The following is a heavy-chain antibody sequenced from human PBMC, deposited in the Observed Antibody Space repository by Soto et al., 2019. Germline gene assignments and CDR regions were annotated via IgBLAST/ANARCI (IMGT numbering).Heavy chain of an antibody. CDR1: VYTFTTYG. D-gene: IGHD3-9*01. Sequence: QVQLVQSGAEVKKPGASVNVSCKASVYTFTTYGITWVRQVPGQGLEWIGWISAYNGDTKHAQKVQGRVTMTTDTSASTDYLGLRSLTADYTAVYFCARDSDILAGKIRRVFEIWGQGTMVTVSS. V-gene: IGHV1-18*01. CDR3: ARDSDILAGKIRRVFEI. CDR2: ISAYNGDT. J-gene: IGHJ3*02.